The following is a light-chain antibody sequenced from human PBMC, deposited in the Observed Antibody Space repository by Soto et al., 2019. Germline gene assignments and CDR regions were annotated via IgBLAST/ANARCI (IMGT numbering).Light chain of an antibody. J-gene: IGKJ2*01. CDR2: GAS. Sequence: EVVLTQSPATLSVSPGDQATLSCSASQSVSRNLAWYQQKPGQAPRLLIYGASTRATGVPARFSGSGSATEFTLSISSLQSEDVAVYYCQQYGDWPPETFGQGTKLEI. V-gene: IGKV3-15*01. CDR3: QQYGDWPPET. CDR1: QSVSRN.